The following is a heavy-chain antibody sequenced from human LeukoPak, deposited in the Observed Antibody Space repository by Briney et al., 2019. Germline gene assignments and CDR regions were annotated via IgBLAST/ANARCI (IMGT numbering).Heavy chain of an antibody. CDR1: GFTFSSYS. CDR2: ISSSTSYI. D-gene: IGHD1-14*01. CDR3: ARDVHDSRLRNYGMDV. Sequence: GGSLRLSCAASGFTFSSYSMNWIRQAPGKGLEWVSSISSSTSYIYYADSVKGRFTISKDNAKNSLYLQMNSLRAEDTAVYYCARDVHDSRLRNYGMDVWGQGTTVTVSS. V-gene: IGHV3-21*01. J-gene: IGHJ6*02.